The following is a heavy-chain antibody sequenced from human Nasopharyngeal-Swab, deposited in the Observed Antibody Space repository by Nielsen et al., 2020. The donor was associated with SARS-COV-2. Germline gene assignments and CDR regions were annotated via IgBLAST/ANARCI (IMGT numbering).Heavy chain of an antibody. CDR3: ARSVGSFYGQGAFDI. CDR2: TSYDGSNK. Sequence: GESLKISCAASGFTFSSYAMHWVRQAPGKGLEWVAVTSYDGSNKYYADSVKGRFTISRDNSKNTLYLQMNSLETEDTGVYYCARSVGSFYGQGAFDIWGQGTMVTVSS. CDR1: GFTFSSYA. D-gene: IGHD1-26*01. V-gene: IGHV3-30-3*01. J-gene: IGHJ3*02.